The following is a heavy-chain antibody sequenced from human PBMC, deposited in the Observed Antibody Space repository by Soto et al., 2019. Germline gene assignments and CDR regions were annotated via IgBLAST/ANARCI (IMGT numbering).Heavy chain of an antibody. CDR1: GFTFSSYW. Sequence: QSGGSLRLSCAASGFTFSSYWMSWVRQAPGKGLEWVANIKQDGSEKYYVDSVKGRFTISRDNAKNSLYLQMNSLRAEDTAVYYCAREKNYDFWSGYRYYYGMDVWGQGTTVTVSS. CDR2: IKQDGSEK. CDR3: AREKNYDFWSGYRYYYGMDV. J-gene: IGHJ6*02. D-gene: IGHD3-3*01. V-gene: IGHV3-7*03.